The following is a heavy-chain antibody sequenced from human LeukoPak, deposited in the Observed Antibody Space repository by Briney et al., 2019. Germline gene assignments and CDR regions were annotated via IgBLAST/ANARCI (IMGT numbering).Heavy chain of an antibody. V-gene: IGHV3-23*01. J-gene: IGHJ4*02. CDR2: ISGSGSST. D-gene: IGHD1-26*01. CDR1: GFTFSSYA. Sequence: PGGSLRLSCAASGFTFSSYAMSWVRQAPGKGLEWVSAISGSGSSTYYADSVKGRFTISRDNSKNTLYLQMSSLRAEDTAVYYCAKAAYSGSRAGFDYWGQGTLVTVCS. CDR3: AKAAYSGSRAGFDY.